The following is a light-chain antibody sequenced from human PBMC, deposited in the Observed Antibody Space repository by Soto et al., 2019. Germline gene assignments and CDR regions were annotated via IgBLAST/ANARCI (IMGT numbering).Light chain of an antibody. V-gene: IGKV3-15*01. CDR3: QQYDNWPRT. CDR1: QGVGSN. Sequence: EIVMTQSPATLSVSPGERATLSCRASQGVGSNIAWYQQKPGQAPRLLIYGASTRATGIPVTFSGTGSGTEFTLIISSLQSEDFAVYYCQQYDNWPRTFGQGTKVEI. CDR2: GAS. J-gene: IGKJ1*01.